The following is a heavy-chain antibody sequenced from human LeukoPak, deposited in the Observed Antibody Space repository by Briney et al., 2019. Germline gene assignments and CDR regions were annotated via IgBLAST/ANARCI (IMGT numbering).Heavy chain of an antibody. V-gene: IGHV1-69*02. CDR1: GGTFSSYT. Sequence: ASVKVSCKASGGTFSSYTISWVRQAPGQGLEWMGRIIPILGIANYAQKFQGRVTITADKSTSTAYMELCSLRSEDTAVYYCARGRHYYDSSGYYRDYWGQGTLVTVSS. CDR2: IIPILGIA. J-gene: IGHJ4*02. D-gene: IGHD3-22*01. CDR3: ARGRHYYDSSGYYRDY.